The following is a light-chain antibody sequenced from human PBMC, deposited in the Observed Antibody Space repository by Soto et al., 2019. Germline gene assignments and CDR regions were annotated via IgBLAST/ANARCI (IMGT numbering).Light chain of an antibody. V-gene: IGKV3-20*01. Sequence: EIVLTQSPGTLSLSPGERATLSCRASQSVSSNYLAWYQQSPGQAPRLLIYGESSRATGIPDRFSGSGSGTDFTLTISRLETEDFAMYYCHQYGSSPLTFGGGTKVEIK. J-gene: IGKJ4*01. CDR2: GES. CDR3: HQYGSSPLT. CDR1: QSVSSNY.